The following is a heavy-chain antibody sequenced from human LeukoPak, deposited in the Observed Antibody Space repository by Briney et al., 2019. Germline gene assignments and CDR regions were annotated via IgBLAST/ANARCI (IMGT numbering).Heavy chain of an antibody. CDR3: ARDSRNSSGWYMGYYYYGMDV. D-gene: IGHD6-19*01. Sequence: PSETLSLTCTVSGGSISSGGYYWSWIRQHPGKGLEWIGRIYTSGSTNYNPSLKSRVTMSVDTSKNQFSLKLSSVTAADTAVYYCARDSRNSSGWYMGYYYYGMDVWGQGTTVTVSS. CDR2: IYTSGST. V-gene: IGHV4-61*02. J-gene: IGHJ6*02. CDR1: GGSISSGGYY.